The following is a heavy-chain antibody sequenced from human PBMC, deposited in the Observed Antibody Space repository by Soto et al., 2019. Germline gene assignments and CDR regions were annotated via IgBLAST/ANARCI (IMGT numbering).Heavy chain of an antibody. CDR3: ARGLVYYYDSRGYYQRPFDALDI. CDR2: ISAYNGNT. CDR1: GYTFTSYG. V-gene: IGHV1-18*01. D-gene: IGHD3-22*01. Sequence: GASEKVSCKASGYTFTSYGISWVRQAPGQGLEWMGWISAYNGNTNYAQKLQGRVTMTTDTSTSTAYLELRSLRSDDTAVYYCARGLVYYYDSRGYYQRPFDALDIWGQVTMVTVSS. J-gene: IGHJ3*02.